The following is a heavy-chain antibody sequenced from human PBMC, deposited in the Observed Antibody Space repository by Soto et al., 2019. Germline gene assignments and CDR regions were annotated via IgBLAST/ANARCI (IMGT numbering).Heavy chain of an antibody. J-gene: IGHJ6*02. D-gene: IGHD3-16*01. CDR2: IIPIFGTA. Sequence: SVKVSCKASGGTFSSYAISWVRQAPGQGLEWMGGIIPIFGTANYAQKFQGRVTITADESTSTAYMELSSLRSEDTAVYYCAIAPFGETDGRYYYYYGMDVWGQGTTVTVSS. CDR3: AIAPFGETDGRYYYYYGMDV. CDR1: GGTFSSYA. V-gene: IGHV1-69*13.